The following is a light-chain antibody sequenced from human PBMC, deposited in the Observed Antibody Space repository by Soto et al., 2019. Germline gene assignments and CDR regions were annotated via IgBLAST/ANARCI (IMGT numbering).Light chain of an antibody. CDR2: EVT. CDR3: SSYAGSNNVV. CDR1: SNDVGAYNY. J-gene: IGLJ3*02. V-gene: IGLV2-8*01. Sequence: QSALTQPPSASGSPGLSVTISCTGTSNDVGAYNYVSWYQQHPGKAPKLMIYEVTERPSGVPDRFSGSKSGNTASLTVSGLQAEDEADYYCSSYAGSNNVVFGGGTKLTVL.